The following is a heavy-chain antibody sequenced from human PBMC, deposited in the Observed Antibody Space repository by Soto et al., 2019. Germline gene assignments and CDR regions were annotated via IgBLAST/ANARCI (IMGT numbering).Heavy chain of an antibody. CDR2: IYHTGST. Sequence: SETLSLTCAVSGASIISGGYSWSWTRQPPGKGLEWIGYIYHTGSTYYNPSLKSRVTLSVDRSKNHLFLKLSSVTAADTAVYYCARVTTVTTDGMDVWGQGTTVTVSS. CDR1: GASIISGGYS. J-gene: IGHJ6*02. V-gene: IGHV4-30-2*01. D-gene: IGHD4-17*01. CDR3: ARVTTVTTDGMDV.